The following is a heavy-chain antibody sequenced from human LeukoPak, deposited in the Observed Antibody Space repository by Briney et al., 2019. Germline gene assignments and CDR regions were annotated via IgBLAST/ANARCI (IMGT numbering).Heavy chain of an antibody. V-gene: IGHV4-4*09. CDR1: GGSISSYY. J-gene: IGHJ4*02. CDR2: IYTSGST. CDR3: AFSYYDILTLDY. Sequence: SETLSLTCTVSGGSISSYYWSWIRQPPGKGLEWIGYIYTSGSTNYNPSLKSRVTISVDTSKNQFSLKLSSVTAADTAVYYCAFSYYDILTLDYWGQGTLVTVSS. D-gene: IGHD3-9*01.